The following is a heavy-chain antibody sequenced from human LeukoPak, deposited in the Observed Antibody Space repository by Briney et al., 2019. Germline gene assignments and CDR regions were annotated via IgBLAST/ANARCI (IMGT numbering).Heavy chain of an antibody. D-gene: IGHD5-12*01. CDR1: AASFISSSHH. CDR2: IYYGRTT. V-gene: IGHV4-39*01. J-gene: IGHJ5*01. CDR3: VRHDGRGGATMGAFDS. Sequence: SETLSLTCTVSAASFISSSHHWGWIRQSPGKGLEWIGTIYYGRTTYYNPSLDGRVTISLDTSANHFSLQLNSVTAADTAVYYCVRHDGRGGATMGAFDSWGQGSLVTVSS.